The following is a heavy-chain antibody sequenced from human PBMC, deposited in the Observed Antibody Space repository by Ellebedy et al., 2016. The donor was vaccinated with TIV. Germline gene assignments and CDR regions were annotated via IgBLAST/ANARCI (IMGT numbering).Heavy chain of an antibody. CDR1: GFTVSSNY. D-gene: IGHD3-10*01. CDR3: ARDPRYYYGSGRNYFDY. V-gene: IGHV3-53*01. CDR2: IYSGGST. Sequence: PGGSLRLSCAASGFTVSSNYMSWVRQAPGKGLEWVSVIYSGGSTYYADSVKGRFTISRDNSKNTLYLQMNSLRAEDTAVYYCARDPRYYYGSGRNYFDYWGQGTLVTVSS. J-gene: IGHJ4*02.